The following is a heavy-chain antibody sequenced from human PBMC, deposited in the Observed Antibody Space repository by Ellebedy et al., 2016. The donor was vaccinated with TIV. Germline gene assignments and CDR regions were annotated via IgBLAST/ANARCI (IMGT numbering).Heavy chain of an antibody. CDR1: GFTFSSYS. V-gene: IGHV3-23*03. CDR3: AKDKATKLPTGDY. J-gene: IGHJ4*02. CDR2: IYSGGST. Sequence: GESLKISCAASGFTFSSYSMNWVRQAPGKGLEWVSVIYSGGSTYYADSVKGRFTISRDNSKNTLYLQMNSLRAEDTAVYYCAKDKATKLPTGDYWGQGTLVTVSS. D-gene: IGHD1-26*01.